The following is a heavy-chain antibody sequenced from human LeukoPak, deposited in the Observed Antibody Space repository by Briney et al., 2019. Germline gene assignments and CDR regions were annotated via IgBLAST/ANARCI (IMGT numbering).Heavy chain of an antibody. CDR1: GYTFTSYG. CDR3: AREGAIVAGYYYYYMDV. V-gene: IGHV1-18*01. CDR2: ISAYNGNT. J-gene: IGHJ6*03. D-gene: IGHD2-15*01. Sequence: ASVKVSCKASGYTFTSYGISWVRQAPGQGLEWMGWISAYNGNTNYAQKLQGRVTMTTDTSTSTAYMELRSLRSDDTAVYYCAREGAIVAGYYYYYMDVWGKGTTVTVSS.